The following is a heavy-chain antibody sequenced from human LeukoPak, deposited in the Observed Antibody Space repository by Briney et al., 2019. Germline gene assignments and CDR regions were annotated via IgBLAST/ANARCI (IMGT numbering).Heavy chain of an antibody. CDR2: IDPGDSDS. CDR1: GYICTSDW. J-gene: IGHJ6*03. V-gene: IGHV5-51*01. Sequence: PGSSLKISCNCSGYICTSDWSGWVRPMPREVLEVMGIIDPGDSDSRYDSAFQRQVTISADKSISTAYLQWSSLKASDTAMYYCARHGGRGSSWLDYYYYYYMDVWGKGTTVTVSS. D-gene: IGHD6-13*01. CDR3: ARHGGRGSSWLDYYYYYYMDV.